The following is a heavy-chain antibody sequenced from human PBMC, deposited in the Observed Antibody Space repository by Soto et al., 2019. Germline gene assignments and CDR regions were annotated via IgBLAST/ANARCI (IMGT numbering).Heavy chain of an antibody. J-gene: IGHJ4*02. CDR3: ARDGVEMATMTLSWFY. V-gene: IGHV3-30-3*01. CDR1: GFTFSSYA. Sequence: GGSLRLSCAASGFTFSSYAMHWVRQAPGKGLEWVAVISYDGSNKYYADSVKGRFTISRDNSKNTLYLQMNSLRAEDTAVYYCARDGVEMATMTLSWFYWGQGTLVTVSS. CDR2: ISYDGSNK. D-gene: IGHD5-12*01.